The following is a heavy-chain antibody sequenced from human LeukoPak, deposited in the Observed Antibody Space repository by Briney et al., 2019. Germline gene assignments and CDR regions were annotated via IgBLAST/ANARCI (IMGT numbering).Heavy chain of an antibody. V-gene: IGHV1-69*05. Sequence: GASVKVSCKASGGTFSSYAISWVRQAPGQGLEWMGGIIPIFGTANYAQKFQGRVTITTDESTSTAYMELSSLRSEDTAVYYCARALYSGSYRHYYFDYWGQGTLVTVSS. D-gene: IGHD1-26*01. CDR2: IIPIFGTA. J-gene: IGHJ4*02. CDR3: ARALYSGSYRHYYFDY. CDR1: GGTFSSYA.